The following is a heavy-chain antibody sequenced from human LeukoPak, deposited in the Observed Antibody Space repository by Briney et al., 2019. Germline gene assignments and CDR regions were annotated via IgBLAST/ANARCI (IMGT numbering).Heavy chain of an antibody. CDR3: ARHEDYMDV. Sequence: SETLSLTCAVYGGSFSGYYWSWIRQPPGKGLEWIGEINHSGSTNYNPSLKSRVTISVDTSKNQFSLKLSSATAADTAVYYCARHEDYMDVWGKGTTVTISS. J-gene: IGHJ6*03. D-gene: IGHD2-15*01. CDR1: GGSFSGYY. V-gene: IGHV4-34*01. CDR2: INHSGST.